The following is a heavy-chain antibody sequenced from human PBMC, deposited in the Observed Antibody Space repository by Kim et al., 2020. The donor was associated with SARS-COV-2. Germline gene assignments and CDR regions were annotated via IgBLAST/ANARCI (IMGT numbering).Heavy chain of an antibody. J-gene: IGHJ3*02. CDR3: ARYRVVPALNYDAFDI. D-gene: IGHD2-2*01. V-gene: IGHV4-39*01. Sequence: SLKSRVPVSVEPSKNQFSLKLSSVTAADTAVYYCARYRVVPALNYDAFDIWGQGTMVTVSS.